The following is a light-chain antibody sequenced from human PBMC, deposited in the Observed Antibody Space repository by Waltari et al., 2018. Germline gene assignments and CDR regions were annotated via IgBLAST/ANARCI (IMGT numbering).Light chain of an antibody. CDR1: QSMSSY. CDR2: AAS. Sequence: DIQMTQSPSSLSASVGDRVTITCRASQSMSSYLNWYQQKPVKAPKLLIYAASSLQSGVPTRFSGSGSGTDFTLTISSLQPEDFATYYCQQSYSTPWTFGQGTKVEIK. CDR3: QQSYSTPWT. J-gene: IGKJ1*01. V-gene: IGKV1-39*01.